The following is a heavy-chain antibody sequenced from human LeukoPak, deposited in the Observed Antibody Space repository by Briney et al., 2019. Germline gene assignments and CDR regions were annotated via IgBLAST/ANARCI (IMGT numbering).Heavy chain of an antibody. D-gene: IGHD2-2*01. V-gene: IGHV3-23*01. CDR1: GFTFSSYA. CDR2: ISGSGGST. CDR3: ARDVGFVVVPAVFDS. J-gene: IGHJ4*02. Sequence: GGSLRLSCAASGFTFSSYAMSWVRQAPGKGLEWVSAISGSGGSTYYADSVKGRFTISRDNSKNTLYLQMNSLRAEDSAMYYCARDVGFVVVPAVFDSWGQGTLVTVSS.